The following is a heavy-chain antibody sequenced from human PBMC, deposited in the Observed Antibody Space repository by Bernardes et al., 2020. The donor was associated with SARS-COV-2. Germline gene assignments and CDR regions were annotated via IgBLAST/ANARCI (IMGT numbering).Heavy chain of an antibody. V-gene: IGHV3-72*01. D-gene: IGHD3-10*01. J-gene: IGHJ6*02. CDR1: GFTFSDHY. CDR2: TRNKANSYTT. Sequence: GGSLRLSCAASGFTFSDHYMDWVRQAPGKGLEWVGRTRNKANSYTTEYAASVKGRFTISRDDSKNSLYLQMNSLKTEDTAVYYCARGVINYYGSGSYYLNRDYYYYGMDVWGQGTTVTVSS. CDR3: ARGVINYYGSGSYYLNRDYYYYGMDV.